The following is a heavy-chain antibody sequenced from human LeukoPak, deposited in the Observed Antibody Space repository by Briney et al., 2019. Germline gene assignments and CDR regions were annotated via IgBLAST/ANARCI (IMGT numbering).Heavy chain of an antibody. V-gene: IGHV1-18*01. J-gene: IGHJ4*02. D-gene: IGHD2-2*01. CDR3: AREVYCSSTSCYAGPSDY. CDR2: ISAYNGNT. Sequence: ASVKVSCKASGYTFTSYGISWVRQAPGQGLEWMGWISAYNGNTNYAQKLQGRVTMTTDTSTSTAYMELRSLRSDDTAVYYCAREVYCSSTSCYAGPSDYWGQGTLVTVSS. CDR1: GYTFTSYG.